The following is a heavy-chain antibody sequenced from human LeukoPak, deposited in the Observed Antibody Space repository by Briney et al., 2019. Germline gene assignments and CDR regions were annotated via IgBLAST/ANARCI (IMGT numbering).Heavy chain of an antibody. CDR2: ISGSSRYI. CDR1: GFTLSNYD. Sequence: SGGSLRLSCAASGFTLSNYDMNWVRQAPGKGLEWVSSISGSSRYIYYKDSVRGRFTISRDDAKNSLYLEMNSLRAEDTAVYYCARADCSSSTCYLRRSWFDPWGQGTLVTVSS. J-gene: IGHJ5*02. CDR3: ARADCSSSTCYLRRSWFDP. V-gene: IGHV3-21*01. D-gene: IGHD2-2*01.